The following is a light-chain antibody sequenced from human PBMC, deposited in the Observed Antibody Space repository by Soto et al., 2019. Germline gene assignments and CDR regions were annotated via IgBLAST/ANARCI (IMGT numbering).Light chain of an antibody. CDR1: QSVGRN. J-gene: IGKJ2*01. CDR3: QQYNNWPPMST. CDR2: GTS. Sequence: EIVMTQSPDTLSVSPGERATLYCRASQSVGRNVAWYQQRPGQAARLLIHGTSTRAADIPARFSGSVSGTEFTLTINSLQPEDFVIYYCQQYNNWPPMSTFGQGTKLEMK. V-gene: IGKV3-15*01.